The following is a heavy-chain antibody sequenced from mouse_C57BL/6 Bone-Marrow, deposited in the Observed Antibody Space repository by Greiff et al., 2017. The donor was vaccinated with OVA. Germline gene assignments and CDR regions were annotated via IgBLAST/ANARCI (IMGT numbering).Heavy chain of an antibody. CDR2: ISDGGSYT. D-gene: IGHD1-1*01. Sequence: EVNVVESGGGLVKPGGSLKLSCAASGFTFSSYAMSWVRQTPEKRLEWVATISDGGSYTYYPDNVKGRFTISRDNAKNNLYLQMSHLKSEDTAMYDCARDSSITTVVAPVAYWGQGTLVTVSA. CDR3: ARDSSITTVVAPVAY. J-gene: IGHJ3*01. CDR1: GFTFSSYA. V-gene: IGHV5-4*01.